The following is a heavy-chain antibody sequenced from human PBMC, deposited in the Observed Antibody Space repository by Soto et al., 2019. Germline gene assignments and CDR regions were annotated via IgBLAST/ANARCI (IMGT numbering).Heavy chain of an antibody. CDR3: ARIGRLRWGDY. V-gene: IGHV3-48*01. CDR1: GFTFSSYS. D-gene: IGHD4-17*01. CDR2: ISSSSSTI. J-gene: IGHJ4*02. Sequence: EVQVVESGGGLVQPGGSLRLSCAASGFTFSSYSMNWVRQAPGKGLEWVSYISSSSSTIYYADSVKGRFTISRDNAKKSLYLQVNSLRAEDTAVYYCARIGRLRWGDYWGQGTLVTVSS.